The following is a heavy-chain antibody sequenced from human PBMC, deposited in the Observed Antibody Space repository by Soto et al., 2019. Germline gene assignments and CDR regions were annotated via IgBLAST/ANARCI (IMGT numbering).Heavy chain of an antibody. CDR1: GGSISSSNW. V-gene: IGHV4-4*02. CDR2: IYHSGST. Sequence: SETLSLTRAVSGGSISSSNWWSWVRQPPGKGLEWIGEIYHSGSTNYNPSLKSRVTISVDKSKNQFSLKLSSVTAADTAVYYCASKKIAARRGGWFDTWGQGTLVTVSS. J-gene: IGHJ5*02. CDR3: ASKKIAARRGGWFDT. D-gene: IGHD6-6*01.